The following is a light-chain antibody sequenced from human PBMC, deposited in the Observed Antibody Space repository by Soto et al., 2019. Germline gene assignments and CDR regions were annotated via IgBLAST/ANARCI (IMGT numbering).Light chain of an antibody. CDR3: SSYTDTNTYV. Sequence: QSALTQPASVSGSPGQSITISCTGTSRDIGFYNYVSWYQQHPGKVPKVVIFEATKRPSGVSTRFSGSKSGNTASLTISGLQAEDEADYYCSSYTDTNTYVFGSGTKLTVL. V-gene: IGLV2-23*01. CDR2: EAT. CDR1: SRDIGFYNY. J-gene: IGLJ1*01.